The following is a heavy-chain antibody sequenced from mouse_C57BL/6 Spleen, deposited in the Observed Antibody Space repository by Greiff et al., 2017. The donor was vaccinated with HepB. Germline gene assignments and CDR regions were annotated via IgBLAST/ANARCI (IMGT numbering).Heavy chain of an antibody. CDR1: GFTFSDYG. CDR3: ARLITTVVATEGAMDY. Sequence: EVQGVESGGGLVQPGGSLKLSCAASGFTFSDYGMAWVRQAPRKGPEWVAFISNLAYSIYYADTGTGRFTISRENAKNTLYLEMSSLRSEDTAMYYCARLITTVVATEGAMDYWAQGTSVTVSS. CDR2: ISNLAYSI. D-gene: IGHD1-1*01. J-gene: IGHJ4*01. V-gene: IGHV5-15*01.